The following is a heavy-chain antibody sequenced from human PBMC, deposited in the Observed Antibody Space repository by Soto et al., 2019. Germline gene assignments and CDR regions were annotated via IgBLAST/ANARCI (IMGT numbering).Heavy chain of an antibody. CDR1: GYTFTSYD. J-gene: IGHJ4*02. V-gene: IGHV1-8*01. D-gene: IGHD3-22*01. Sequence: ASVKVSCKASGYTFTSYDINWVRQATGQGLEWMGWMNPNSGNTGYAQKFQGRVTMTRNTSISTAYMELSSLRSEDTAVYYCAQTYYDDSSGYSYSDYWGQGTLVTVSS. CDR2: MNPNSGNT. CDR3: AQTYYDDSSGYSYSDY.